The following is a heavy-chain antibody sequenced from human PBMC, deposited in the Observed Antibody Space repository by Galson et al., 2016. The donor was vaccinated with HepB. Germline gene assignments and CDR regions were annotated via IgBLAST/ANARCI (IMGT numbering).Heavy chain of an antibody. CDR3: VRDSAPWGPGWDY. J-gene: IGHJ4*02. D-gene: IGHD7-27*01. CDR2: AYYTGSI. V-gene: IGHV4-39*02. CDR1: GDSIGSQTYS. Sequence: SETLSLTCTVSGDSIGSQTYSWGWIRQAPGKTLEWIGTAYYTGSIYLDPSLKTPVTISVDTSKNQFFLTLTSVSATDTATYYCVRDSAPWGPGWDYWGQETLVTVSS.